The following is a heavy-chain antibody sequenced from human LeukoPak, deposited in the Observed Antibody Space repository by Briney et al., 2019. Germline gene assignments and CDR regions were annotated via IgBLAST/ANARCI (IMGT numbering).Heavy chain of an antibody. D-gene: IGHD5-24*01. V-gene: IGHV4-39*01. CDR2: IYYSGST. CDR1: GGSISSSSYY. Sequence: SETLSLTCTVSGGSISSSSYYWGWIRQPPGKGLECIGSIYYSGSTYYNPSLKSRVTISVDTSKNQFSLKLSSVTAADTAVYYCARRWLQLESSGWYFDLWGRGTLVTVSS. J-gene: IGHJ2*01. CDR3: ARRWLQLESSGWYFDL.